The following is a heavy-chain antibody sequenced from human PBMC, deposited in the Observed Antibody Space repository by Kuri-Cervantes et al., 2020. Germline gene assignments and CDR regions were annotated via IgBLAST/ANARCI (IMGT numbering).Heavy chain of an antibody. CDR3: AVIHCSSTSCYSFSDYYYGMDV. CDR1: GYTFTSYD. V-gene: IGHV1-8*01. D-gene: IGHD2-2*01. Sequence: SVNVSCKASGYTFTSYDINWVRQATGQRLEWTGWMNPNRCNTGYAQKFQGRVTMTRNTSIGTAYMELGSLRSEDTAVYYCAVIHCSSTSCYSFSDYYYGMDVWGQGTTVTVSS. J-gene: IGHJ6*02. CDR2: MNPNRCNT.